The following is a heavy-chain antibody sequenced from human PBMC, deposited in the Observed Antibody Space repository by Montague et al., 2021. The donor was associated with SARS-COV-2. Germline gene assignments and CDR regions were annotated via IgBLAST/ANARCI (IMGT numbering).Heavy chain of an antibody. J-gene: IGHJ6*02. D-gene: IGHD5-12*01. CDR2: IKQDGSEK. CDR1: GFTFSSYW. V-gene: IGHV3-7*01. CDR3: AREGGGYNYYYYGMDV. Sequence: SLRLSCAASGFTFSSYWMSWVRQAPGKGLEWVANIKQDGSEKYYVDSVKGRFTISRDNAKNSLYLRMNSLRAEDTAVYYCAREGGGYNYYYYGMDVWGQGTTVTVSS.